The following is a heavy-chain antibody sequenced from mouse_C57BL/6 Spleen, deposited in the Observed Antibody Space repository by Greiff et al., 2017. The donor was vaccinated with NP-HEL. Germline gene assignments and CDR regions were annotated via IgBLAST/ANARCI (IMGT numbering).Heavy chain of an antibody. Sequence: QVQLKESGAELARPGASVKLSCKASGYTFTSYGISWVKQRTGQGLEWIGEIYPRSGNTYYNEKFKGKATLTADKSSSTAYMELRSLTSEDSAVYFCARFYDYPYYAMDYWGQGTSVTVSS. CDR3: ARFYDYPYYAMDY. CDR2: IYPRSGNT. J-gene: IGHJ4*01. D-gene: IGHD2-4*01. V-gene: IGHV1-81*01. CDR1: GYTFTSYG.